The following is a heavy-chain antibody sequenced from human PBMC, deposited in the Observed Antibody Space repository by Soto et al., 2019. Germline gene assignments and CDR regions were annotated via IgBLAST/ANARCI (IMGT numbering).Heavy chain of an antibody. CDR2: IYYSGST. V-gene: IGHV4-39*01. Sequence: QLQLQESGPGLVKPSETLSLTCTVSGGSISSSSYYWGWIRQPPGKGLEWIGSIYYSGSTYYNPSLKGRVTIYCDTSKNQFSLTLSSVTAADTDVYYCARPLSLYYDVWIGRNHYYYGMDVWCQGTTVTVSS. CDR3: ARPLSLYYDVWIGRNHYYYGMDV. D-gene: IGHD3-3*01. CDR1: GGSISSSSYY. J-gene: IGHJ6*02.